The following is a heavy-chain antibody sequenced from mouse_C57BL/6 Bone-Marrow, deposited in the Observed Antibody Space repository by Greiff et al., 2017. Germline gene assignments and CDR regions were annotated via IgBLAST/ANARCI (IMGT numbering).Heavy chain of an antibody. CDR2: INPNNGGT. CDR1: GYTFTDYN. V-gene: IGHV1-22*01. CDR3: AIYYGYGDWYFDV. Sequence: VQLQQSGPELVKPGASVKMSCKASGYTFTDYNMHWVKQSHGKSLEWIGYINPNNGGTSYNQKFKGKATLTVNKSSSTAYMELRSLTSEDSAVYYCAIYYGYGDWYFDVWGTGTTVTVSS. D-gene: IGHD2-2*01. J-gene: IGHJ1*03.